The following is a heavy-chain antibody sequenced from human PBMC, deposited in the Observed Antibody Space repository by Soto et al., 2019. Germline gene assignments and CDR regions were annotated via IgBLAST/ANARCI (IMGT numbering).Heavy chain of an antibody. Sequence: QVQLLESGGGLVRPGGSLRLSCAASGFTVSAYYMAWISQAPGKGPEWISYISGDSRSTNFADSVKGRFTISRDNAKSSLYLQMNSLRGEDTAVYFCATGQQVRMADIWGQGTMVTVSS. CDR3: ATGQQVRMADI. CDR1: GFTVSAYY. V-gene: IGHV3-11*03. D-gene: IGHD6-13*01. J-gene: IGHJ3*02. CDR2: ISGDSRST.